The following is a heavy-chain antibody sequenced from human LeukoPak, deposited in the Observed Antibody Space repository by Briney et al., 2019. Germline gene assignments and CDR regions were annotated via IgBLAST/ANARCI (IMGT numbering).Heavy chain of an antibody. Sequence: PSQTLSLTCTVSGGSISSYYWSWIRQPAGKGLEWIGRIYTSGSTNYNPSLKSRVTMSVDTSKNQFSLKLTSVTAAGTAVYYCARGGMTTVTTATHWFDPWGRGTLVTVSS. CDR1: GGSISSYY. J-gene: IGHJ5*02. CDR2: IYTSGST. D-gene: IGHD4-17*01. V-gene: IGHV4-4*07. CDR3: ARGGMTTVTTATHWFDP.